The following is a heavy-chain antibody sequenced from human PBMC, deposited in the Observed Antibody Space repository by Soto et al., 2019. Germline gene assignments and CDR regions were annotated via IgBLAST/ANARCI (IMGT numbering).Heavy chain of an antibody. J-gene: IGHJ4*02. CDR2: INPANGNT. CDR1: GYTFTAYA. Sequence: APVKVSCKATGYTFTAYAMHWGRQAPGQRLEWMGWINPANGNTKYSQKFQGRLTITSDTSANTVYMELNSLTSEDTAMYYCTRSAISPYGGLIGPFDYWGQGNLVTVSS. D-gene: IGHD3-16*02. CDR3: TRSAISPYGGLIGPFDY. V-gene: IGHV1-3*01.